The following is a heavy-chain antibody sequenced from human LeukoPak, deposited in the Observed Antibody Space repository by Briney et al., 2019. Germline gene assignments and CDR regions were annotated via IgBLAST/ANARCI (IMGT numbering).Heavy chain of an antibody. V-gene: IGHV4-39*07. CDR2: IYYSGST. CDR3: ARDRKYFDY. J-gene: IGHJ4*02. CDR1: GGSISSYY. Sequence: PSETLSLTCTVSGGSISSYYWAWIRQPPRKGLEWIGGIYYSGSTYFNPSLKSRVTLSVDTSKNQFSLKLNSVTAADTAVYYCARDRKYFDYWGQGILVTVSS. D-gene: IGHD1-14*01.